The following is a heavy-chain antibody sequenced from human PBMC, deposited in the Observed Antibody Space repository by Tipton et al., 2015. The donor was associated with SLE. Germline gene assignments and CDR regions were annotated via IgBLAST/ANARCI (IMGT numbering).Heavy chain of an antibody. CDR2: IRYDGSNK. CDR1: GFTFSSYG. D-gene: IGHD3-22*01. V-gene: IGHV3-30*02. J-gene: IGHJ4*02. Sequence: GSLRLSCAASGFTFSSYGMHWVRQAPGKGLEWVAFIRYDGSNKYYADSVKGRFTISRDNSKNTLYLQMNSLRAEDTAVYYCANEDYYDSSGYYPFDYWCQGTLVTVSS. CDR3: ANEDYYDSSGYYPFDY.